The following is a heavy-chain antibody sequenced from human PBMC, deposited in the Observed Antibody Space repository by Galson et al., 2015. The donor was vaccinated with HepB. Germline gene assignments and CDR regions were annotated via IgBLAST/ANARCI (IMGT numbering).Heavy chain of an antibody. V-gene: IGHV4-34*01. CDR2: VRHNGNT. CDR3: ARGVVQWTTWRYWFDS. Sequence: ATLFLTCAVYGGSFGTYYWAWIRQPPGKGLEWIGEVRHNGNTYYKASLKSRVTVSLDTSKSQFSLRLKSMTAADAAIYYCARGVVQWTTWRYWFDSWSQGAPVIVSS. D-gene: IGHD1-26*01. J-gene: IGHJ5*01. CDR1: GGSFGTYY.